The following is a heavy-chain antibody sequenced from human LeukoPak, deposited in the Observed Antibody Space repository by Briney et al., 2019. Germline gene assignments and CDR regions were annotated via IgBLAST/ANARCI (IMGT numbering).Heavy chain of an antibody. J-gene: IGHJ6*03. V-gene: IGHV4-61*02. CDR3: ARVGVPAAMAGSPFYYYYYMDV. D-gene: IGHD2-2*01. CDR1: GGSISSGSYY. Sequence: PSETLSLTCTVSGGSISSGSYYWSWIRQPAGTGLEWIGRIYTSGSTNYNPSLKSRVTISVDTSKNQFSLKLSSVTAADTAVYYCARVGVPAAMAGSPFYYYYYMDVWGKGTTVTISS. CDR2: IYTSGST.